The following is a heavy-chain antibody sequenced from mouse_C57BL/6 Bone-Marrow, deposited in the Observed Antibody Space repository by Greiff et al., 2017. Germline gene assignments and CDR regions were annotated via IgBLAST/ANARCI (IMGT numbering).Heavy chain of an antibody. Sequence: VQLQQPGAELVKPGASVKLSCKASGYTFTSYWMHWVKQRPGQGLEWIGMIHPNSGSTNYNEKFKSKATLPVDKSSSTAYMQLSSLTSEDSAVYYCARGGYSNYVWFAYWGQGTLVTVSA. CDR3: ARGGYSNYVWFAY. J-gene: IGHJ3*01. D-gene: IGHD2-5*01. CDR1: GYTFTSYW. CDR2: IHPNSGST. V-gene: IGHV1-64*01.